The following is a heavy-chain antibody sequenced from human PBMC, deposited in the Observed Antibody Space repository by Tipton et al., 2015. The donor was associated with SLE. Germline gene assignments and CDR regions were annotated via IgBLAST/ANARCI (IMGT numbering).Heavy chain of an antibody. J-gene: IGHJ4*02. CDR2: IYYSGST. CDR3: ARQLGWGDPFAFDY. Sequence: TLSLTCTVSGGSINTFFWSWIRQPPGKGLEWIGYIYYSGSTHYNPSLKSRVTMSVDTSKNQFSLKLTSVTAADTAIYYCARQLGWGDPFAFDYWGQGTLVTVSS. V-gene: IGHV4-59*01. D-gene: IGHD2-21*02. CDR1: GGSINTFF.